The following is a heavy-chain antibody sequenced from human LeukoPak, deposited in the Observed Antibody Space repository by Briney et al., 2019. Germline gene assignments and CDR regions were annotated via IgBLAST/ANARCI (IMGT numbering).Heavy chain of an antibody. CDR2: IFGTV. J-gene: IGHJ4*02. CDR1: GGFFSNFA. Sequence: ASVKVSCKASGGFFSNFAISWVRQAPGQGFEWLGGIFGTVTYAPNFQGRVSFTTDESTSTAYMELSGLTSEDTAVYYFVAQLVDAPPTFDYWGQGTLVTVSS. CDR3: VAQLVDAPPTFDY. D-gene: IGHD1-1*01. V-gene: IGHV1-69*05.